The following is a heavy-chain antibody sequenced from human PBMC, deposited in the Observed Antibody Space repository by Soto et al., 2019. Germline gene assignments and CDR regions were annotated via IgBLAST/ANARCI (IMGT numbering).Heavy chain of an antibody. CDR1: GYTSNSDG. D-gene: IGHD3-3*01. V-gene: IGHV1-18*01. CDR2: ISAYNGNT. Sequence: ASVKVSCKGSGYTSNSDGISRVRQATGQGLEWMGWISAYNGNTNYAQKLQGRVTMTTDTSTSTAYMELMSLRSDDTAVYYCARSPITIFGVVRDYFDYWGQGTLVTVSS. CDR3: ARSPITIFGVVRDYFDY. J-gene: IGHJ4*02.